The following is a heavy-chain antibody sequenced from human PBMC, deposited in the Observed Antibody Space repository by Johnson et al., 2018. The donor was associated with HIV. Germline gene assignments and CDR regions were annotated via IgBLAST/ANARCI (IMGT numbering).Heavy chain of an antibody. V-gene: IGHV3-66*01. CDR3: GYHRFFDI. Sequence: VQLVESGGGLEQPGRSLRLSCAASGFTVSSNYMSWVRQAPGKGLEWVSVIYSGGNTYYADSVKGRFSISGDHAKNTLYLQMTSLRAEDTAVYYCGYHRFFDIWGQGTMVTVSS. D-gene: IGHD3-16*02. J-gene: IGHJ3*02. CDR1: GFTVSSNY. CDR2: IYSGGNT.